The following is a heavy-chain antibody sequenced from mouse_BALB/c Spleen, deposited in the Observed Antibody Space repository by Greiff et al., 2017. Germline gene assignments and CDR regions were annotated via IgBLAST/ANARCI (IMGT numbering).Heavy chain of an antibody. V-gene: IGHV5-9-3*01. D-gene: IGHD2-4*01. CDR3: ARSFYDYDGIPWFAY. CDR2: ISSGGSYT. Sequence: EVQLVESGGGLVKPGGSLKLSCAASGFTFSSYAMSWVRQTPEKRLEWVATISSGGSYTYYPDSVKGRFTISRDNAKNTLYLQMSSLRSEDTAMYYCARSFYDYDGIPWFAYWGQGTLVTVSA. J-gene: IGHJ3*01. CDR1: GFTFSSYA.